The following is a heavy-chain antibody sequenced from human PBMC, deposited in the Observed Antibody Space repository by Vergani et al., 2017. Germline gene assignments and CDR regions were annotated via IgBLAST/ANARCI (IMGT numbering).Heavy chain of an antibody. D-gene: IGHD1-26*01. Sequence: QVQLVQSGAELKKPGASVSVSCKGSSHTFQTYGISWVRQAPGKGLEWMAWIRPYTGHTIYAQKFQDRVTMTADTSTNTAYMKLRSLRSDDTAIYYCARDHQGPTTLDYWGQGSLVTVSS. CDR2: IRPYTGHT. CDR1: SHTFQTYG. CDR3: ARDHQGPTTLDY. J-gene: IGHJ4*02. V-gene: IGHV1-18*01.